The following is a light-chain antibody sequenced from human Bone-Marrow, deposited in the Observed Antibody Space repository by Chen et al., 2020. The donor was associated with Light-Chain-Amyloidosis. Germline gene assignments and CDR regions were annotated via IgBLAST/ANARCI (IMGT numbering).Light chain of an antibody. Sequence: SYVLTQPSSVSVAPGQTATIACGGNNIGSTSVHWYQQTPGQAPPLVVYDDSDRPSGIPERVAASNSGNTATLTIIGVEAGDEADYYCQVGDRSSARPVFGGGTKLTVL. CDR1: NIGSTS. CDR3: QVGDRSSARPV. CDR2: DDS. J-gene: IGLJ3*02. V-gene: IGLV3-21*02.